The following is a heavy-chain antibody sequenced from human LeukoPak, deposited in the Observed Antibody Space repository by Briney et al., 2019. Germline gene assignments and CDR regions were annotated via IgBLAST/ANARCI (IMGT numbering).Heavy chain of an antibody. CDR1: GNSFTSYW. V-gene: IGHV5-51*01. CDR3: ARDYGDYAGWFDP. Sequence: GESLKISCKGSGNSFTSYWIGWVRQMPGEGLEWMGIIYPGDSDTRYSPSFQGQVTISADKSISTAYLQWSSLKASDTAMYYCARDYGDYAGWFDPWGQGTLVTVSS. D-gene: IGHD4-17*01. CDR2: IYPGDSDT. J-gene: IGHJ5*02.